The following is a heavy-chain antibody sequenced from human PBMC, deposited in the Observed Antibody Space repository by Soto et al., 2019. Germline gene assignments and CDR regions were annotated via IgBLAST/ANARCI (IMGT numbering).Heavy chain of an antibody. CDR2: IKQDGSEK. CDR3: ARGGGSGSYYKRYYYYGMDA. Sequence: GGSLRLSCAASGFTFSSYWMGWVRQAPGKGLEWVANIKQDGSEKYYVDSVKGRFTISRDNAKNSLYPQMNSLRAEDTAVYYCARGGGSGSYYKRYYYYGMDAWGQGTTVTVSS. D-gene: IGHD3-10*01. V-gene: IGHV3-7*01. CDR1: GFTFSSYW. J-gene: IGHJ6*02.